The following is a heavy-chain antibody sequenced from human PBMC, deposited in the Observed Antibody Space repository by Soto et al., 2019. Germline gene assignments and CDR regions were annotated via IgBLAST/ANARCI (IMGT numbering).Heavy chain of an antibody. J-gene: IGHJ4*02. CDR1: GFTFSSYG. V-gene: IGHV3-33*01. CDR2: IWYDGSNK. CDR3: ATDGKMSSGYIDY. Sequence: QVQLVESGVGVFQPGRSLRLSCAASGFTFSSYGMHWVRQAPGKGLEWVSVIWYDGSNKYYADSVKGRFTISRDNSKNTLYLQMNTLRAEDTAVYYCATDGKMSSGYIDYWGQGTLDTVYS. D-gene: IGHD3-22*01.